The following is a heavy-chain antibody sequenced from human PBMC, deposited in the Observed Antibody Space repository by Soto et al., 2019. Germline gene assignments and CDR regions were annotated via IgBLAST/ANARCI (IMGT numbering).Heavy chain of an antibody. V-gene: IGHV4-61*01. CDR1: GGSVSSGSYY. D-gene: IGHD3-10*02. CDR2: IYYSGST. CDR3: ATYVRPPYYYYYGMDV. J-gene: IGHJ6*02. Sequence: QVQLQESGPGLVKPSETLSLTCTVSGGSVSSGSYYWSWIRQPPGKGLEWIGYIYYSGSTNYNPSLKSRVTISVDTSKNQFSLKLSSVTAADTAVYYCATYVRPPYYYYYGMDVWGQGTTVTVSS.